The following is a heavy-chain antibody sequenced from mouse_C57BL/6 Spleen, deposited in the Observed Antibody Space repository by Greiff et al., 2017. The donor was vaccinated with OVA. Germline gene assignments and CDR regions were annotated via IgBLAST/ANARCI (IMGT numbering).Heavy chain of an antibody. CDR2: INPSTGGT. CDR3: ARPIYDYDGYYAMDY. CDR1: GYSFTGYY. D-gene: IGHD2-4*01. V-gene: IGHV1-42*01. J-gene: IGHJ4*01. Sequence: EVQLQPSGPELVNPGASVKISCKASGYSFTGYYMNWVKQSPEKSLEWIGEINPSTGGTTYNQKFKAKATLTVDTSSSTAYMQLKSLTSEDYAVYYYARPIYDYDGYYAMDYWGQGTSVTVSS.